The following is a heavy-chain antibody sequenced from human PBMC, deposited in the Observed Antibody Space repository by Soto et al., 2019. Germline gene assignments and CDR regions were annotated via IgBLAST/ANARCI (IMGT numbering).Heavy chain of an antibody. D-gene: IGHD3-3*01. J-gene: IGHJ4*02. V-gene: IGHV1-69*02. CDR2: IIPILNKT. CDR3: VKDFSGYTSL. Sequence: QVLLEQSGSVVKRPGSSVTVSCKASGGPFNNFIFTWVRQAPGQGLEWMGRIIPILNKTNYAQTFRGRVAITADTPASTSYIELTGLRLDDTATYYCVKDFSGYTSLWGQGTLVSVTS. CDR1: GGPFNNFI.